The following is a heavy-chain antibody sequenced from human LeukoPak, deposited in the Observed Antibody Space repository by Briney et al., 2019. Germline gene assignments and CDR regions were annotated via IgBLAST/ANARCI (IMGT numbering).Heavy chain of an antibody. CDR3: ARDHYDVLTGYYNGMDV. CDR2: IHYSGNT. CDR1: GGSISNYY. D-gene: IGHD3-9*01. J-gene: IGHJ6*02. Sequence: SETLSLTCTVSGGSISNYYWSWLRQPPGKGLEWIGYIHYSGNTNYNPSLKSRVTISVDTSKKQFSLKLSSVTAADTAVYYCARDHYDVLTGYYNGMDVWGQGTTVTVSS. V-gene: IGHV4-59*01.